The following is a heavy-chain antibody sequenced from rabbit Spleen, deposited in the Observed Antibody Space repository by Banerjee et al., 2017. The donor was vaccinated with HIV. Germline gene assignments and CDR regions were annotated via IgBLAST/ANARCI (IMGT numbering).Heavy chain of an antibody. CDR1: GVSFSFSSY. CDR2: IDAGGSDFT. J-gene: IGHJ6*01. Sequence: QQLVESGGGLVKPGASLTLTCTASGVSFSFSSYMCWVRQAPGKGLEWLACIDAGGSDFTYFATWAKGRFTISKTSSTTVTLQVTRLTAADTATYFCARDTSTSFSSYGMDLWGPGTLVTVS. D-gene: IGHD1-1*01. CDR3: ARDTSTSFSSYGMDL. V-gene: IGHV1S40*01.